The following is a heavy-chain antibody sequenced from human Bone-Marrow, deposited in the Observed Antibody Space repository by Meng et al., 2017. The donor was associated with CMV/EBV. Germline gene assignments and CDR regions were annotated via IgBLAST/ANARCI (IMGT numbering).Heavy chain of an antibody. D-gene: IGHD1-1*01. CDR1: GVSISTHY. CDR3: AERGGGY. V-gene: IGHV4-59*11. J-gene: IGHJ4*02. Sequence: VPPHQPGPGLVQPSRSRPPTCRVSGVSISTHYWSWIRQTPGNGLEWIASIHYTGRADYSPSLKSRVTVSVDTSDSQLSLKLSSVTTADTAMYYCAERGGGYWGQGILVTVSS. CDR2: IHYTGRA.